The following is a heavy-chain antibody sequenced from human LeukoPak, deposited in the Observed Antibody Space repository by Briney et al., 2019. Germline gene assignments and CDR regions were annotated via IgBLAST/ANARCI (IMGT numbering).Heavy chain of an antibody. Sequence: GGSLRLSCAASGFTFSSYAMSWVRQAPGKGLEWVSAISGSGGSTYYADSVKGRFTISRDNSKNTLYLQMNSLRAEDTAVYYCAKDRMDFWSGGYNWFDPWGQGTLVIVSS. J-gene: IGHJ5*02. D-gene: IGHD3-3*01. CDR1: GFTFSSYA. CDR3: AKDRMDFWSGGYNWFDP. V-gene: IGHV3-23*01. CDR2: ISGSGGST.